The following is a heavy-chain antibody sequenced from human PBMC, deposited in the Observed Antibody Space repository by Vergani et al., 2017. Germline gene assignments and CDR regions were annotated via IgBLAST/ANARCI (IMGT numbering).Heavy chain of an antibody. CDR2: ISGSGGST. D-gene: IGHD3-3*01. CDR3: AKGDDLLRFLEWLPHYGMDV. Sequence: EVQLLESGGGLVQPGGSLRLSCAASGFTFSSYAMSWVRQAPGKGLEWVSAISGSGGSTYYADSVKGRFTISRDNSKNTLYLQMNSLRAEDTAVYYCAKGDDLLRFLEWLPHYGMDVWGQGTTVTVSS. V-gene: IGHV3-23*01. J-gene: IGHJ6*02. CDR1: GFTFSSYA.